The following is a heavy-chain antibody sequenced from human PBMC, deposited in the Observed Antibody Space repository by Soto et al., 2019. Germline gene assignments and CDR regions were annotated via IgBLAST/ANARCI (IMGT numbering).Heavy chain of an antibody. J-gene: IGHJ5*02. V-gene: IGHV4-4*07. CDR3: ARGVPAAGNDWFEP. Sequence: SETLSLTCTFSVGSISNYYWSCIRQPAEKRLEWIGRVSSTGNTYYNPSLKSRVTISVDTSRNQVSLNLTSVAAADTAVYYCARGVPAAGNDWFEPLGQGTLVIVSS. CDR1: VGSISNYY. D-gene: IGHD6-13*01. CDR2: VSSTGNT.